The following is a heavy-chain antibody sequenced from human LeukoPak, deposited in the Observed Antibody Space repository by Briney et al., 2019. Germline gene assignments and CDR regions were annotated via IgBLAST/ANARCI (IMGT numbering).Heavy chain of an antibody. J-gene: IGHJ6*03. Sequence: GGSLRLSCAASGFTFSDYYMSWIRQAPGKGLEWVSYISSSDGTMSYADSVKGRFTISRDNAKSSLHLQMNSLRAEDTAVYYCARVPQGGPYYYYYYMDVWGKGTTVTVSS. V-gene: IGHV3-11*04. CDR3: ARVPQGGPYYYYYYMDV. CDR2: ISSSDGTM. CDR1: GFTFSDYY.